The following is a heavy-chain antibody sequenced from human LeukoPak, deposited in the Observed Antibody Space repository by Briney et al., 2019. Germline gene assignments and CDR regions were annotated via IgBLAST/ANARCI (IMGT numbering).Heavy chain of an antibody. D-gene: IGHD2-2*01. Sequence: GASVMVSCKASGYTFTGYCMHWVRQAPGQGLEWMGWINPNSGGTNYAQKFQGRVTMTRDTSISTAYMELSRLRSDDTAVYYCARTNVVVVPAAVYYYMDVWGKGTTVTVSS. CDR2: INPNSGGT. J-gene: IGHJ6*03. CDR3: ARTNVVVVPAAVYYYMDV. CDR1: GYTFTGYC. V-gene: IGHV1-2*02.